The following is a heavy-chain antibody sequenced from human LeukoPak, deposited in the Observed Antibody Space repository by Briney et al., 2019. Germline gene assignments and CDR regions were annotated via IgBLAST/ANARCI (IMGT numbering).Heavy chain of an antibody. CDR1: GDSISSTSYY. CDR3: ARQQSDTSLFDP. V-gene: IGHV4-39*01. CDR2: IFYSGSA. Sequence: SETLSLTCIISGDSISSTSYYWAWIRQPPGKGLEWIGMIFYSGSAYYTPSLRGRVTLSVDTSRNQFSLNLISVTAADTGVYFCARQQSDTSLFDPWGQGTLVTVSS. J-gene: IGHJ5*02. D-gene: IGHD2-21*02.